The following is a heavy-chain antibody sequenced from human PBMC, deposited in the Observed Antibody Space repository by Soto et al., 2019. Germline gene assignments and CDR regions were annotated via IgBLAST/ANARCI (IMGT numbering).Heavy chain of an antibody. V-gene: IGHV3-30*18. CDR3: AKDEVRTPSLYAMDV. Sequence: GGSLRLSCAASGFTFSTYGMHWVRQAPGKGLEWVALISYDGSSRNSADSVKGRFTISRDNSKNTLYLQMNSLRVEDTAVYYCAKDEVRTPSLYAMDVWGQGTTVTVSS. D-gene: IGHD3-10*01. CDR1: GFTFSTYG. CDR2: ISYDGSSR. J-gene: IGHJ6*02.